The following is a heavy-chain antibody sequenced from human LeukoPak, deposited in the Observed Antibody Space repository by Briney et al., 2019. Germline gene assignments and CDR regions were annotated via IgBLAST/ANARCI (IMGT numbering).Heavy chain of an antibody. CDR1: GFTFSTYA. V-gene: IGHV3-23*01. Sequence: AGGPLRLSCAASGFTFSTYAMNWVRQAPGKGLEWVSGITGTGDYTYYADSVKGRFTISRDNSKNTLYLQINSLRAEDTAVYYCAKGNNDFWSGYPRLSYFGYWGQGTLVTVSS. D-gene: IGHD3-3*01. CDR3: AKGNNDFWSGYPRLSYFGY. CDR2: ITGTGDYT. J-gene: IGHJ4*02.